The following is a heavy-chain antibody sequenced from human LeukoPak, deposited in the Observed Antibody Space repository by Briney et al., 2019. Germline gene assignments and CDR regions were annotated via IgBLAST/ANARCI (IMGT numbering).Heavy chain of an antibody. J-gene: IGHJ4*02. CDR2: ISSSSSTI. V-gene: IGHV3-48*01. CDR3: ARGFYGYCSSTSCYDDLGVGY. CDR1: GFTFSSYS. D-gene: IGHD2-2*03. Sequence: GGSLRLSCAASGFTFSSYSINWVRQAPGKGLGWVSYISSSSSTIYYADSVKGRFTISRDNAKNSLYLQMNSLRAEDTAVYYCARGFYGYCSSTSCYDDLGVGYWGQGTLVTVSS.